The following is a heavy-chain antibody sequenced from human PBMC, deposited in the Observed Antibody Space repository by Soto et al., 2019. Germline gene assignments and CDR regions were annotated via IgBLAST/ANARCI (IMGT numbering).Heavy chain of an antibody. J-gene: IGHJ4*02. Sequence: EVQLLESGGGLVQPGGSLRLSCAASGFTFSSNAMSWVRQAPGKGLEWVSAISGSGGSTYYADSVKGRFTISRDNSKNTLYLQINSLRAEDTAVYYCALYYDILTGTGYWGQGTLVTVSS. CDR1: GFTFSSNA. V-gene: IGHV3-23*01. D-gene: IGHD3-9*01. CDR2: ISGSGGST. CDR3: ALYYDILTGTGY.